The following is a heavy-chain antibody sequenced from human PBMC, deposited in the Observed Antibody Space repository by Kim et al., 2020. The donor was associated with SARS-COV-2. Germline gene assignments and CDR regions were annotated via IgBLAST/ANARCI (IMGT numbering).Heavy chain of an antibody. D-gene: IGHD3-16*01. CDR2: ISYDGSNK. Sequence: GGSLRLSCAASGFTFSSYGIHWVRQAPGKGLEWVAVISYDGSNKYYADSVKGRFTISRDNSKNTLYLQMNSLRAEDTAVYYCAKDFGIRAPEPPGFDPWGQGTLVTVSS. J-gene: IGHJ5*02. CDR3: AKDFGIRAPEPPGFDP. CDR1: GFTFSSYG. V-gene: IGHV3-30*18.